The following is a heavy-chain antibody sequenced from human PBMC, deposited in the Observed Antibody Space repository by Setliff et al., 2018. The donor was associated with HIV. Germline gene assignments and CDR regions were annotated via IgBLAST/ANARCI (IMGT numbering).Heavy chain of an antibody. Sequence: PSETLSLTCTVSGGSISSGGYCWDWIRQHPGKGLEWIGYIDHSGSTYYNPSLLSRVSISVDPSKNQFSLKLNSVTAADTAVYYCARDRVGVGAARFWYFDLWGRGTLVTVSS. CDR3: ARDRVGVGAARFWYFDL. CDR1: GGSISSGGYC. V-gene: IGHV4-31*03. J-gene: IGHJ2*01. CDR2: IDHSGST. D-gene: IGHD1-26*01.